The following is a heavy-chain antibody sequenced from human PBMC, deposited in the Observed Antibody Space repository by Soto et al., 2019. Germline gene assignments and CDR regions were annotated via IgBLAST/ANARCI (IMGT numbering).Heavy chain of an antibody. V-gene: IGHV1-69*02. J-gene: IGHJ4*02. CDR1: GGTFNSYV. CDR2: IIPMVGMA. Sequence: QVQLEQSAAEVTRPGSSVKVSCKASGGTFNSYVFSWVRQAPGQGLEWVGRIIPMVGMANYAQRFRGRVTNTADKAPNTGYPEPSNLENNGTAVYFCIWASGGAAGDWGQGTLVSVSS. CDR3: IWASGGAAGD. D-gene: IGHD3-10*01.